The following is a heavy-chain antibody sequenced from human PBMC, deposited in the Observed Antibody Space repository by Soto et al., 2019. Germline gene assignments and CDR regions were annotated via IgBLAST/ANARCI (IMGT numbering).Heavy chain of an antibody. J-gene: IGHJ4*02. CDR3: ARAQTLRSGSYLMFVDYFDY. CDR2: IYYSGST. Sequence: SETLSLTCTVSGGSISSSSYYWGWIRQPPGKGLEWIGSIYYSGSTYYNPSLKSRVTISVDTSKNQFSLKLSSVTAADTAVYYCARAQTLRSGSYLMFVDYFDYWGQGTLVTVSS. V-gene: IGHV4-39*01. CDR1: GGSISSSSYY. D-gene: IGHD1-26*01.